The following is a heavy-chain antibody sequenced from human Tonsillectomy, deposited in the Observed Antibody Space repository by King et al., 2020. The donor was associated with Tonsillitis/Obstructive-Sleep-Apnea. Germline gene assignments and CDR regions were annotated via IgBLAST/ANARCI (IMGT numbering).Heavy chain of an antibody. D-gene: IGHD2-2*02. J-gene: IGHJ4*02. CDR2: ISSSGSYT. CDR3: ARAPYCSSTSCYTGLDY. V-gene: IGHV3-11*05. Sequence: VQLVQSGGGLVKPGGSLRLSCAASGFTFSDYYMTWLRQAPGKGLEWVSYISSSGSYTRYADSVKGRFTISRDNAKNSLYLQMNSLRAEDTAVYYCARAPYCSSTSCYTGLDYWGQGTLVTVSS. CDR1: GFTFSDYY.